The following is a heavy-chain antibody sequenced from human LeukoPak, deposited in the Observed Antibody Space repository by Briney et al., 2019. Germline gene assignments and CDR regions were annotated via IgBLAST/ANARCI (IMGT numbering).Heavy chain of an antibody. Sequence: PSETLSLTCAVYGGSFSGYYWSWIRQPLGKGLEWIGEINHSGSTNYNPSLKSRVTISVDTSKNQFSLKLSSVTAADTAVYYCARWGHYGPLGYWGQGTLVTVSS. J-gene: IGHJ4*02. CDR1: GGSFSGYY. V-gene: IGHV4-34*01. CDR2: INHSGST. CDR3: ARWGHYGPLGY. D-gene: IGHD4-17*01.